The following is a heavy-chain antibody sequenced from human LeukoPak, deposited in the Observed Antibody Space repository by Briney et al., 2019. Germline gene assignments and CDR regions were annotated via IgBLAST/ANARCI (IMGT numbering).Heavy chain of an antibody. CDR1: GFTFSSYA. D-gene: IGHD6-19*01. CDR2: IKQDGSEK. Sequence: GGSLRLSCAASGFTFSSYAMHWVRQAPGKGLEWVANIKQDGSEKYYVDSVKGRFTISRDNAKNSLYLQMNSLRADDTAVYYCARMRGSSGWGYYYYYMDVWAKGPTVTISS. J-gene: IGHJ6*03. CDR3: ARMRGSSGWGYYYYYMDV. V-gene: IGHV3-7*01.